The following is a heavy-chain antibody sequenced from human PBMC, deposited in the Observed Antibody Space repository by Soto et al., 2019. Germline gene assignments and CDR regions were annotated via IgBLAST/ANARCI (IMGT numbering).Heavy chain of an antibody. V-gene: IGHV1-46*01. CDR3: ARDQGAAAGNSPTD. CDR2: INPSGGST. CDR1: GYTFTSYY. J-gene: IGHJ4*02. D-gene: IGHD6-13*01. Sequence: GASVQVSFTASGYTFTSYYMHWMRQAPGQGLEWMGRINPSGGSTSYAQKLQGRVTMTRDTSTSTVYMELSSLRSEDTAVYYCARDQGAAAGNSPTDWGQGTLVTVSS.